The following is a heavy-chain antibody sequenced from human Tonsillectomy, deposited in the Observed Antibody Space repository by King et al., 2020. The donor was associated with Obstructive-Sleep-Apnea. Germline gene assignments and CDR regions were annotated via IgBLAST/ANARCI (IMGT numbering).Heavy chain of an antibody. Sequence: VQLQESGPGLVRPSETLSLTCTVSGVSISHYYWSWIRQPPGKGLEWIGYIYYSGSTNYNPSLKSRVTISLDKSKKQFSLKLSSVTAADTAVYYCASTDDLYAFDIWAKGQWSPSLQ. J-gene: IGHJ3*02. CDR2: IYYSGST. CDR3: ASTDDLYAFDI. V-gene: IGHV4-59*08. CDR1: GVSISHYY. D-gene: IGHD3/OR15-3a*01.